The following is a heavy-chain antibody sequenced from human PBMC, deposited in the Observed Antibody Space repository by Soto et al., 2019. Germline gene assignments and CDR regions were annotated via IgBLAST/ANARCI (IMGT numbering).Heavy chain of an antibody. D-gene: IGHD5-12*01. V-gene: IGHV5-51*01. CDR2: IYPGDSDT. Sequence: PGESLKISCKGSGYSFTSYWIGWVRQMPGKGLEWMGIIYPGDSDTRYSPSFQGQVTISADKSISTAYLQWSSLKASDTAMYYCASQNSRYGYYYYYMDVWGKGTRSPSP. CDR3: ASQNSRYGYYYYYMDV. J-gene: IGHJ6*03. CDR1: GYSFTSYW.